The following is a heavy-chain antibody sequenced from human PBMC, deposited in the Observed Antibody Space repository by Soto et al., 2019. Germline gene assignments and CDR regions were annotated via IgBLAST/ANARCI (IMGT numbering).Heavy chain of an antibody. CDR3: ARNEQQLVRAFDI. J-gene: IGHJ3*02. V-gene: IGHV3-48*01. CDR2: ISSSSSTI. D-gene: IGHD6-13*01. CDR1: GFTFSSYS. Sequence: AGGSLRLSCAASGFTFSSYSMNWVRQAPGKGLEWVSYISSSSSTIYYADSVKGRFTISRDNAKNSLYLQMNSLRAEDTAVYYCARNEQQLVRAFDIWGQGTMVTVSS.